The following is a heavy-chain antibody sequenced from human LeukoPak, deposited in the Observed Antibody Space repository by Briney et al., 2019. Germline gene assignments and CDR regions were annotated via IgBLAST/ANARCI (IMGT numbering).Heavy chain of an antibody. CDR2: IIPILGIA. CDR3: ANLGYCSSTSCYAFDP. Sequence: ASVKVSCKASGYTFTGYYMHWVRQAPGQGLEWMGRIIPILGIANYAQKFQGRVTITADKSTSTAYMELSSLRSEDTAVYCCANLGYCSSTSCYAFDPWGQGTLVTVSS. CDR1: GYTFTGYY. V-gene: IGHV1-69*02. J-gene: IGHJ5*02. D-gene: IGHD2-2*01.